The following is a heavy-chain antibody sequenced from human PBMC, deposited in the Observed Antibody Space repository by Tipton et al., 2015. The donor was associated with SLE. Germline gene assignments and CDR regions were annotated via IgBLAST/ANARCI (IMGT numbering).Heavy chain of an antibody. CDR1: GGSFSGYY. V-gene: IGHV4-34*01. CDR3: ARGLFMGYVWGSYRRNWFDP. J-gene: IGHJ5*02. CDR2: INHSGST. D-gene: IGHD3-16*02. Sequence: TLSLTCAVYGGSFSGYYWSWIRQPPGKGLEWIGEINHSGSTNYNPSLKSRVTISVDTSKNQFSLKLSPVTAADAAVYYCARGLFMGYVWGSYRRNWFDPWGQGTLVTVSS.